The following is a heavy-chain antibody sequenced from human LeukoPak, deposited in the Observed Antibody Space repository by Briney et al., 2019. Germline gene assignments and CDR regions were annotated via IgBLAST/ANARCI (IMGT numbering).Heavy chain of an antibody. D-gene: IGHD3-16*01. J-gene: IGHJ6*02. Sequence: GGPLRLSCAASGFTFSGSWMSWVRQAPGKGLEWVANMNQDGSAKGYVDSVKGRFTISRDNARNSLYLQMSSLRPEDTAVYYCATYTHWVAGDVWGQGTTVTVSS. V-gene: IGHV3-7*01. CDR2: MNQDGSAK. CDR1: GFTFSGSW. CDR3: ATYTHWVAGDV.